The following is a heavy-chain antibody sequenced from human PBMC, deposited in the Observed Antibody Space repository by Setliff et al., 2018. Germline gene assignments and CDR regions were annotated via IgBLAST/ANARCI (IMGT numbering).Heavy chain of an antibody. CDR1: GFPFSSYA. Sequence: LRLSCAASGFPFSSYAMCCVRQAPGKGLEWVSAISGSGGSTYYADSVKGRFTISRDNSRNTLSLQMNSLRAEDTAVYYCARAFYYDFWTFDYWGQGTLVTVSS. D-gene: IGHD3-3*01. CDR2: ISGSGGST. J-gene: IGHJ4*02. V-gene: IGHV3-23*01. CDR3: ARAFYYDFWTFDY.